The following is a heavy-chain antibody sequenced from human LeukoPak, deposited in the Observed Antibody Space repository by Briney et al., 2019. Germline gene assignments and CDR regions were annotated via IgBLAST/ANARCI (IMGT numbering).Heavy chain of an antibody. D-gene: IGHD3-22*01. CDR3: ARGEYYDSTGYFDY. CDR2: IHQSGST. V-gene: IGHV4-4*02. Sequence: SETLSLTCAVSGGSISSSNWWSWVRQPPGKGLEWIGEIHQSGSTNYNPSLKSRVTISLDKSKNQFSLKLSSVTAADTAIYYCARGEYYDSTGYFDYWGQGTLVTVSS. CDR1: GGSISSSNW. J-gene: IGHJ4*02.